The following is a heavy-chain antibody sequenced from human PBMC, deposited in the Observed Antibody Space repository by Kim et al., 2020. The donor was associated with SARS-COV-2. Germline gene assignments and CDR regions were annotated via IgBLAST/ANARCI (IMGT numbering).Heavy chain of an antibody. CDR1: GFTVSSNY. V-gene: IGHV3-66*01. D-gene: IGHD1-26*01. CDR3: ARDLLYSGSSPFDY. Sequence: GGSLRLSCAASGFTVSSNYMSWVRQAPGKGLEWVSVIYSGGSTYYADSVKGRFTISRDNSKNTLYLQMNSLRAEDTAVYYCARDLLYSGSSPFDYWGQGTLVTVSS. CDR2: IYSGGST. J-gene: IGHJ4*02.